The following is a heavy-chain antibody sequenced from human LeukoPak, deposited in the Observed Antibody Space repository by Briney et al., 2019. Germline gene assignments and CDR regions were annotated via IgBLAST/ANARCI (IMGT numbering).Heavy chain of an antibody. V-gene: IGHV1-69*04. CDR1: GGTFSSYT. D-gene: IGHD1-14*01. J-gene: IGHJ4*02. CDR2: IIPILGIA. Sequence: GASVKVSCKASGGTFSSYTISWVRQAPGQGLEWMGRIIPILGIANYAQKFQGRVTITADKSTSTAYMELSSLRSEERAVYYCATDTTVGYWGQGTLVTVSS. CDR3: ATDTTVGY.